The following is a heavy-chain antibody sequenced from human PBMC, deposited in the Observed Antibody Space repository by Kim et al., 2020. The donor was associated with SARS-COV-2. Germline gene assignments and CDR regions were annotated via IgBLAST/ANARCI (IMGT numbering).Heavy chain of an antibody. D-gene: IGHD6-13*01. V-gene: IGHV6-1*01. CDR2: N. J-gene: IGHJ6*02. CDR3: ARVTAVGGMDV. Sequence: NDYAVSVKSRIIINPDTSTNQFSLQLNSVTPGDTAVYYCARVTAVGGMDVWGQGTTVTVSS.